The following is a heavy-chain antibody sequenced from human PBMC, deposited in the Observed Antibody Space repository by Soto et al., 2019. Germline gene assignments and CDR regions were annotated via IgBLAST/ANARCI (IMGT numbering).Heavy chain of an antibody. J-gene: IGHJ6*02. D-gene: IGHD4-17*01. CDR2: IWYDGSNK. Sequence: QVQLVESGGGVVQPGRSLRLSCAASGFTFSSYGMHWVRQAPGKGLEWVAVIWYDGSNKYYADSVKGRFTISRDNSTNTLYLQMNSLRAEDTAVYYCARRGGGDYVRGMDVWGQGTTVTVSS. V-gene: IGHV3-33*01. CDR1: GFTFSSYG. CDR3: ARRGGGDYVRGMDV.